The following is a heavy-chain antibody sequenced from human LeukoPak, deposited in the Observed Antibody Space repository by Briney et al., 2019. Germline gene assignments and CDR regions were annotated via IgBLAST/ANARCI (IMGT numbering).Heavy chain of an antibody. CDR2: IRAYNGNT. Sequence: SASVKVSCKASGYTFTSYGIRWVRQAPGQGLEWMGWIRAYNGNTNYAQMLQGRVTMTTDTSTSTAYMELRSLRSDDTAVYYCAREPKPSNSSSWYFLPSHYILYYYYYGMDVWGQGTTVTVSS. J-gene: IGHJ6*02. D-gene: IGHD6-13*01. V-gene: IGHV1-18*01. CDR1: GYTFTSYG. CDR3: AREPKPSNSSSWYFLPSHYILYYYYYGMDV.